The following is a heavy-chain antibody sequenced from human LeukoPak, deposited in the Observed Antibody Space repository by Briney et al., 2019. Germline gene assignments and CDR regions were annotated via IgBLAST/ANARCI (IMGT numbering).Heavy chain of an antibody. CDR1: GGSIRSVGYY. V-gene: IGHV4-31*03. CDR2: IYYSAIS. CDR3: ARAHVDDVEMVYAIRAFDI. Sequence: SETLSLTCTVSGGSIRSVGYYWSWIRQHPGKGLEWVGYIYYSAISKYNPSLNSRVTISVDTSKNQFSLNLRSVTASDTAVYYCARAHVDDVEMVYAIRAFDIWGQGTLVTVS. J-gene: IGHJ3*02. D-gene: IGHD2-8*01.